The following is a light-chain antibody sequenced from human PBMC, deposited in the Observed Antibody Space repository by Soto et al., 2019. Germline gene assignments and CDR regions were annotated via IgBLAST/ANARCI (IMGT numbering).Light chain of an antibody. J-gene: IGKJ4*01. CDR3: QQRSSWPLLT. V-gene: IGKV3-11*01. CDR1: QSVSNY. CDR2: DAS. Sequence: EIVLTQSPATLSLSPGERATLSCRASQSVSNYLAWFQQKPGQAPRLLIYDASNRATGIPARFSGSGSGTDFTLIIRSLEPEDCGVYYCQQRSSWPLLTFGGGTKVQI.